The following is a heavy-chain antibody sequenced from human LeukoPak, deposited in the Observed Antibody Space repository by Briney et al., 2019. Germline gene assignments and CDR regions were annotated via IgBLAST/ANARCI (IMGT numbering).Heavy chain of an antibody. Sequence: PGGSLRLSCAASGFTFSDYYMSWIRQAPGKGLEWVSYISSSGSTIYYADSVKGRFTISRDNAKNSLYLQMNSLRDEDTAVYYCARDMEIAVAGLGYFDYWGQGTLVTVSS. CDR1: GFTFSDYY. J-gene: IGHJ4*02. CDR2: ISSSGSTI. D-gene: IGHD6-19*01. V-gene: IGHV3-11*01. CDR3: ARDMEIAVAGLGYFDY.